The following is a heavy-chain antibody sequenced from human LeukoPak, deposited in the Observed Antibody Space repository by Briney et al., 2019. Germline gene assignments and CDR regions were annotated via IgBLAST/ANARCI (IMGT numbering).Heavy chain of an antibody. D-gene: IGHD6-19*01. V-gene: IGHV4-34*01. J-gene: IGHJ4*02. Sequence: SETLSLTCAVYGGSFSGYYWSWIHQPPGKGLEWIGEINHSGSTNYNPSLKSRVTISVDTSKNQFSLKLSSVTAADTAVYYCARVPRAVAGTGGYYFDYWGQGTLVTVSS. CDR1: GGSFSGYY. CDR3: ARVPRAVAGTGGYYFDY. CDR2: INHSGST.